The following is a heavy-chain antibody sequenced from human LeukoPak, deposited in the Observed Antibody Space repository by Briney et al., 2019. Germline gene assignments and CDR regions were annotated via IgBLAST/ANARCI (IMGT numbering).Heavy chain of an antibody. CDR2: IIPIFGTA. D-gene: IGHD2-2*01. CDR3: ARDYCSRTSCPRPYFDY. J-gene: IGHJ4*02. V-gene: IGHV1-69*13. CDR1: GGTFSSYA. Sequence: SVKVSCKASGGTFSSYAISWVRQAPGQGLEWMGGIIPIFGTANYAQKFQGRVTITADESTGTAYMELSSLRSEDTAVYYCARDYCSRTSCPRPYFDYWGQGTLVTVSS.